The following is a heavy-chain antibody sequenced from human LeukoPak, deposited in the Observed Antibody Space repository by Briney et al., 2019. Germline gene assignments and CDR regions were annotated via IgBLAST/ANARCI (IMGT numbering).Heavy chain of an antibody. CDR2: FYGGGST. Sequence: PGGSLRLSCVASGFSVSSNYMTWVRQAPGKGLEWVSLFYGGGSTHYAGSVKGRFTISRDNSKNTLYLQMNSLRVEDTAVYYCARDPLTMDAFDIWGQGTMVTVSS. CDR3: ARDPLTMDAFDI. V-gene: IGHV3-66*01. J-gene: IGHJ3*02. D-gene: IGHD5-24*01. CDR1: GFSVSSNY.